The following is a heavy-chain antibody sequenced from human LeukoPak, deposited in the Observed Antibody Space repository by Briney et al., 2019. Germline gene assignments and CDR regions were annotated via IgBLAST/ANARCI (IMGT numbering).Heavy chain of an antibody. CDR1: GDTFSSYD. CDR2: ITPIFGTP. CDR3: ARGWLAETTVVTPYNY. Sequence: ASVKVSCKASGDTFSSYDISWVRQAPGQGLEWMGGITPIFGTPNYAQKFQGRVTITADESTSTAYMELSSLRSEDTAVYYCARGWLAETTVVTPYNYWGQGTPVTVSS. D-gene: IGHD4-23*01. V-gene: IGHV1-69*13. J-gene: IGHJ4*02.